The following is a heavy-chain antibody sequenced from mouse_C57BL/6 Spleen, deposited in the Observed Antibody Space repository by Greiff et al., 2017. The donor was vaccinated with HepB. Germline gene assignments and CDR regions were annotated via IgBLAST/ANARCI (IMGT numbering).Heavy chain of an antibody. CDR3: TTHYYGSSFYFDY. V-gene: IGHV14-4*01. D-gene: IGHD1-1*01. CDR2: IDPENGDT. J-gene: IGHJ2*01. CDR1: GFNIKDDY. Sequence: EVQLQQSGAELVRPGASVKLSCTASGFNIKDDYMHWVKQRPEQGLEWIGWIDPENGDTEYASKFQGKATITADTSSNTAYLQLSSLTPEDTAVYYCTTHYYGSSFYFDYWGQGTTLTVSS.